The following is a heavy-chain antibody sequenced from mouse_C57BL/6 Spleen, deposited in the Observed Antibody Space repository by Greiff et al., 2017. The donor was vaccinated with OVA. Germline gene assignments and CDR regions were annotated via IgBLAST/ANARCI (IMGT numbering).Heavy chain of an antibody. V-gene: IGHV1-82*01. J-gene: IGHJ1*03. CDR1: GYAFSSSW. D-gene: IGHD2-3*01. CDR2: IYPGDGDT. CDR3: ARGDDGYYWYFDV. Sequence: QVQLKESGPELVKPGASVKISCKASGYAFSSSWMNWVKQRPGKGLEWIGRIYPGDGDTNYNGKFKGKATLTADKSSSTAYMQLSSLTSEDSAVYFCARGDDGYYWYFDVWGTGTTVTVSS.